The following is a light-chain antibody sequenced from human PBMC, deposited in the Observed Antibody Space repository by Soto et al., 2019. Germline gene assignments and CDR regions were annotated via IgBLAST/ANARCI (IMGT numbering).Light chain of an antibody. CDR1: SDNVGRFDF. CDR3: SSYATTNRRV. J-gene: IGLJ2*01. CDR2: EVT. Sequence: QSALTQPASVSGSPGQSITISCTGTSDNVGRFDFVSWYQQHPGKAPKLLIYEVTKRPSGVSDRFSASKSGNTASLTISGLQAEDEADYYCSSYATTNRRVFGTGTQLTVL. V-gene: IGLV2-14*01.